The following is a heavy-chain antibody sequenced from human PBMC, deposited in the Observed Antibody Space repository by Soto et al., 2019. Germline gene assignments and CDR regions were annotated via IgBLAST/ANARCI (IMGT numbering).Heavy chain of an antibody. J-gene: IGHJ4*02. CDR1: GGSFSGYY. D-gene: IGHD3-3*01. CDR2: INHSGST. V-gene: IGHV4-34*01. CDR3: ARQRGKLIWSGNPPFDY. Sequence: KPSETLSLTCVVYGGSFSGYYWSWIRQPPGKGLEWIGEINHSGSTNYNPSLKSRVTISEDTSKKQFSLKLSSVTAADTAVYYCARQRGKLIWSGNPPFDYWAQGTLVTVSS.